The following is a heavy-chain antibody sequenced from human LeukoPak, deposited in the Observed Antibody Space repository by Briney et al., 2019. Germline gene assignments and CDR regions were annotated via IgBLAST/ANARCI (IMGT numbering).Heavy chain of an antibody. V-gene: IGHV4-30-2*01. J-gene: IGHJ4*02. CDR1: GGSISSGGYY. CDR2: IYHSGST. Sequence: PSETLSLTCTVSGGSISSGGYYWSWIRQPPGKGLEWIGYIYHSGSTYYNPSLKSRVTISVDRSKNQFSLKLSSVTAADTAVYYCARERSSSWEDYWGQGTLVTVSS. D-gene: IGHD6-13*01. CDR3: ARERSSSWEDY.